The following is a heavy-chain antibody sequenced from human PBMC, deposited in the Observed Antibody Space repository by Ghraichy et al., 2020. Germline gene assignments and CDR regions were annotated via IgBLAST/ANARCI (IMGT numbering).Heavy chain of an antibody. V-gene: IGHV4-61*02. D-gene: IGHD4-11*01. Sequence: SETLSLTCTVSGGSISSGSYYWSWIRQPAGRGLEWIGRVYTSGSTNYNPSLKSRVTVSLDTSKKQFSLKLTSVTAADTAVYYYARAGTTVTSEGIDWGQGTLVTVSS. CDR2: VYTSGST. CDR3: ARAGTTVTSEGID. J-gene: IGHJ4*02. CDR1: GGSISSGSYY.